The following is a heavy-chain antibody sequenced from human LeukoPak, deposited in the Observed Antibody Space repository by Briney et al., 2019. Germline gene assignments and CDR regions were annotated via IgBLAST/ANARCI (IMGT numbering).Heavy chain of an antibody. CDR1: GFTFSSYS. V-gene: IGHV3-21*01. CDR3: ARDSRTVSDAFDI. Sequence: GGSLRLSCAASGFTFSSYSMHWVRQAPGKGLEWVSSISSSSSYISYADSVKGRFTISRDNAKNSLYLQMNSLRAEDTAVYYCARDSRTVSDAFDIWGQGTMVTVSS. CDR2: ISSSSSYI. J-gene: IGHJ3*02. D-gene: IGHD4-17*01.